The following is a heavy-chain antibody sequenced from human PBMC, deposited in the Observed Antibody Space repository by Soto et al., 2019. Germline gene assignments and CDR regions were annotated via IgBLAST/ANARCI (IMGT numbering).Heavy chain of an antibody. CDR3: AKQKGGMVMEYIWFDP. J-gene: IGHJ5*02. CDR2: ISYDVSKT. D-gene: IGHD3-22*01. CDR1: ESAFRTYG. V-gene: IGHV3-30*02. Sequence: WGSLRLSCAASESAFRTYGMHCVRQAPCKGLEWVACISYDVSKTYYADSVKGRFTISRDNSKNTLFLQMNSLRPEDTAMYYCAKQKGGMVMEYIWFDPWGQGTLVTVSS.